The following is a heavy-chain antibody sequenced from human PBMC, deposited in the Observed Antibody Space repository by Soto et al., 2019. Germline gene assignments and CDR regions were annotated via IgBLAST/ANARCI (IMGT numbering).Heavy chain of an antibody. J-gene: IGHJ5*02. D-gene: IGHD3-22*01. CDR1: GGSISGYY. CDR2: IYYSGST. CDR3: AREQGSHYYDSSGTWFDP. V-gene: IGHV4-59*01. Sequence: SETLSLTCTVSGGSISGYYWSWIRQPPGKGLEWIGYIYYSGSTNYNPSLKSRVTISVDTSKNQFSLKLSSVTDADTAVYYCAREQGSHYYDSSGTWFDPWGQGTLVTVSS.